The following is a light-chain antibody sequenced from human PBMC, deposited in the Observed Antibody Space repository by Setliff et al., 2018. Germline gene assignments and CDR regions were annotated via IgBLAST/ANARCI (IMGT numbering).Light chain of an antibody. J-gene: IGLJ2*01. CDR1: SSDVGGYNF. CDR2: EVT. Sequence: QSVLTQPAAVSGSPGQSITISCSGTSSDVGGYNFVSWYQQRPGKAPKLLIHEVTKRPSGVSDRFSGSKSGNTASLTISGLQAEDEADYYCLSYTSETTHALFGGGTKVPS. CDR3: LSYTSETTHAL. V-gene: IGLV2-14*03.